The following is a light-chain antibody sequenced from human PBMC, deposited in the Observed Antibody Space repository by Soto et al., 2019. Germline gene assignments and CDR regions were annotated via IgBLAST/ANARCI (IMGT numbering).Light chain of an antibody. CDR1: QGISED. V-gene: IGKV1-9*01. Sequence: DIQLTQSPSFLSASVGDRVTISCRASQGISEDLAWYQQKPGKAPKLLIYGSSTLQSRVPSRFSGSASGTEFTLTISSRQPEDFATYFCQQFNAYPLTFGGGTKLEIK. CDR2: GSS. CDR3: QQFNAYPLT. J-gene: IGKJ4*01.